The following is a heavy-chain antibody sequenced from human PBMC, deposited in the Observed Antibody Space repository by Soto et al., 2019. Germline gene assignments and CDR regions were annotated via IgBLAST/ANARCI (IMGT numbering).Heavy chain of an antibody. V-gene: IGHV1-69*13. D-gene: IGHD4-17*01. CDR1: GGTFSSYA. CDR3: ARSGFYGDYARIFDY. Sequence: SVKVSCKASGGTFSSYAISWVRQAPGQGLEWMGGIIPIFGTANYAQKFQGRVTITADESTSTAYMELSSLRSEDTAVYYCARSGFYGDYARIFDYWGQGTLVTVSS. CDR2: IIPIFGTA. J-gene: IGHJ4*02.